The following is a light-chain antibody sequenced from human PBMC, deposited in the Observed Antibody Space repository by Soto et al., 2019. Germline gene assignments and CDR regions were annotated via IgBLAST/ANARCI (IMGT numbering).Light chain of an antibody. J-gene: IGKJ5*01. Sequence: EIVLTQSPGTLSLSPGERATLSCRASQSVPRSYLAWYQQKPGQAPRLLIYGASSRATGIPDRFSGSGSGTDFTLTISRLEPEDFAVYYCQQYGNSPPETFGQGTRLEIK. CDR3: QQYGNSPPET. V-gene: IGKV3-20*01. CDR1: QSVPRSY. CDR2: GAS.